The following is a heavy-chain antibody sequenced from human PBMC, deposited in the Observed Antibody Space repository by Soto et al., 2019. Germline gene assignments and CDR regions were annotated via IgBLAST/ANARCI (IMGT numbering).Heavy chain of an antibody. CDR1: GPYTMAFS. J-gene: IGHJ1*01. D-gene: IGHD1-7*01. CDR2: IHINGVV. Sequence: QVQQQESGRGLGKPWAPRSLLCRASGPYTMAFSWGWTGQPAGPGLEWIGRIHINGVVQYSPSFRGRVTMSIDTSSNHFSLNLQSATAADTAVYYCARESGENWTYEAHWGQGTLVTVSS. CDR3: ARESGENWTYEAH. V-gene: IGHV4-4*07.